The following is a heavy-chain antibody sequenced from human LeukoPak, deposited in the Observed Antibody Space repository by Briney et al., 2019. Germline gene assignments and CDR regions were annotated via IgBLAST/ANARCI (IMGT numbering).Heavy chain of an antibody. CDR3: AKDGSNGYDLRPYDY. V-gene: IGHV3-23*01. Sequence: PGGSLRLSCAASGFTFSSYAMSWVRQAPGRGLEWASAISGSGGSTYYADSVKGRFTISRDNSKNTLYLQMNSLRAEDTAVYYCAKDGSNGYDLRPYDYWGQGTLVTVSS. CDR1: GFTFSSYA. J-gene: IGHJ4*02. D-gene: IGHD5-12*01. CDR2: ISGSGGST.